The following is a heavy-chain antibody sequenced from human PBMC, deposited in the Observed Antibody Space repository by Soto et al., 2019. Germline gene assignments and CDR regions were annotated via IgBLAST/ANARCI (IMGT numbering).Heavy chain of an antibody. CDR1: GFTFSSYG. CDR3: ANGMVATGEGADY. Sequence: GGSLRLACAASGFTFSSYGMHWVRQAPGKGLEWVAVISYDGSNKYYADSVKGRFTISRDNSKNTLYLQMNSLRAEDTAVYYCANGMVATGEGADYWGQGTLVTVSS. J-gene: IGHJ4*02. CDR2: ISYDGSNK. D-gene: IGHD5-12*01. V-gene: IGHV3-30*18.